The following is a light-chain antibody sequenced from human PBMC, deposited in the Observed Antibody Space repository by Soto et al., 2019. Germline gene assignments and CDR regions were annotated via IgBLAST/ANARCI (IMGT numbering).Light chain of an antibody. J-gene: IGLJ2*01. CDR2: EVS. CDR1: SSDVGGYNY. CDR3: SSNAGTNKMI. V-gene: IGLV2-8*01. Sequence: SVLTQPPSASGSPGQSVTISCTGTSSDVGGYNYVSWYQQHPGKAPKLMISEVSKRPSGVPDRFSGSKSGNTASLSVSGLQAEDEADYYCSSNAGTNKMIFGGGTKLTVL.